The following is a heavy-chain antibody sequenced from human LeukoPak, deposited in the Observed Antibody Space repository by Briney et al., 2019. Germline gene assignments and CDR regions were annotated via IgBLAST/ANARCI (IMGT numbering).Heavy chain of an antibody. CDR1: GGSISSSSYY. V-gene: IGHV4-39*01. D-gene: IGHD3-10*01. J-gene: IGHJ4*02. Sequence: ASETLSLTCTVSGGSISSSSYYWGWIRQPPGKGLEWIGSIYYSGSTYYNPSLKSRVTISVGTSKNQFSLKLSSVTAADTAVYYCARHLGPTYYYGSGSYFDYWGQGTLVTVSS. CDR2: IYYSGST. CDR3: ARHLGPTYYYGSGSYFDY.